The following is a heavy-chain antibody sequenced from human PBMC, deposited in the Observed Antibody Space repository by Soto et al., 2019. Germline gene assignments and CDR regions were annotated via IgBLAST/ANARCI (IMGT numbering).Heavy chain of an antibody. CDR1: GGSFSGCY. D-gene: IGHD7-27*01. V-gene: IGHV4-34*01. CDR2: INHSGST. CDR3: ASSALPNWGLYYFDY. Sequence: SETLSLTCAVYGGSFSGCYWSWIRQPPGKGLEWIGEINHSGSTNYNPSLKSRVTISVDTSKNQFSLKLSSVTAADTAVYYCASSALPNWGLYYFDYWGQGTLVTVSS. J-gene: IGHJ4*02.